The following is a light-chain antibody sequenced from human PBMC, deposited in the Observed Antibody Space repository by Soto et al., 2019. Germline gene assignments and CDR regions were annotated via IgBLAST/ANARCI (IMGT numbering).Light chain of an antibody. J-gene: IGKJ1*01. V-gene: IGKV1-33*01. Sequence: DIQMTQSPSSLSASVGDRVTITCQASQDISNCLNWYQQKPGKAPKILIYDASKLETGVPSRFSGSGSATDFTLTISSLQAEDFAVYFCQQYDSSPRTFGQGTQVDIK. CDR3: QQYDSSPRT. CDR2: DAS. CDR1: QDISNC.